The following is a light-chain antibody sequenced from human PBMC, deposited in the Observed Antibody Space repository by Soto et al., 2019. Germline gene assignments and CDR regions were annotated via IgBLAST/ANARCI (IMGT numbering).Light chain of an antibody. V-gene: IGLV2-8*01. J-gene: IGLJ1*01. CDR2: EVS. Sequence: QSALTQPASVSGSPGQSITISCTGTSSDVGGYKYVSWYQQHPGKAPKLLIHEVSKRPSGVTDRFSGSKSGNTASLTVSGLQPEDEADYYCSSYAGRTLYVFGTGTKVTVL. CDR1: SSDVGGYKY. CDR3: SSYAGRTLYV.